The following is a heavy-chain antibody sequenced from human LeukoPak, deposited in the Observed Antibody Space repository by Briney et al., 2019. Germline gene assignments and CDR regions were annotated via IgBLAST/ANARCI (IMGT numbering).Heavy chain of an antibody. V-gene: IGHV4-59*01. Sequence: SETLSLTCTVSGGSISNYYWNWIRQPPGKGLEWIGYIYYSGSTKYNPSLKSRVTISVDTSKNQFSLKLSSVTAADTAVYYCARLYCTNGVCYWYFDLWGRGTLVTVSS. CDR1: GGSISNYY. CDR2: IYYSGST. CDR3: ARLYCTNGVCYWYFDL. J-gene: IGHJ2*01. D-gene: IGHD2-8*01.